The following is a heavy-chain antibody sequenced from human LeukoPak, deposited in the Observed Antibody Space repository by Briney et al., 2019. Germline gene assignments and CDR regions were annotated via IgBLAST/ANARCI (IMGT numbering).Heavy chain of an antibody. V-gene: IGHV3-33*06. CDR2: IWYDGSNR. J-gene: IGHJ5*02. CDR1: GFTFSSYG. D-gene: IGHD3-22*01. Sequence: PGSSLRLSCAASGFTFSSYGMHWVRQAPGKGLGWVAVIWYDGSNRYYADSVKGRFTISRDNSKNTLYRQMNSLRAEDTAVYYCAKNPRSYDSSGYYYPDPWGQGTLVTVSS. CDR3: AKNPRSYDSSGYYYPDP.